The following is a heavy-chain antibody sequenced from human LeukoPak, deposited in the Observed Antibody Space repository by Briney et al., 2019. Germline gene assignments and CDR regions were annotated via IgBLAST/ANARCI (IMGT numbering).Heavy chain of an antibody. D-gene: IGHD2-15*01. CDR2: ISGSGDSS. V-gene: IGHV3-23*01. CDR3: AKEGGWEYCSGGSCPFDY. J-gene: IGHJ4*02. Sequence: GGSLRLSCAASGFTFSDSWMSWVRQAPGKGLERVSVISGSGDSSYSADSVKGRFTISRDNSKNTLYLQMNSLRAEDTAIYYCAKEGGWEYCSGGSCPFDYWGQGTLVTVSS. CDR1: GFTFSDSW.